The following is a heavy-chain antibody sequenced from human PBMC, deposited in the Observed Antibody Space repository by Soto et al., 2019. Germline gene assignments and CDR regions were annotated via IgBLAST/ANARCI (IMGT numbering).Heavy chain of an antibody. Sequence: PGGSLRLSCAASGFTFDDYAMHWVRQAPGKGLEWVSGISWNSGSIGYADSVKGRFTISRDNAKNSLYLQMNSLRAEDTALYYCARQYYDSSGYYYDFDYWGQGTLVTVSS. V-gene: IGHV3-9*01. CDR1: GFTFDDYA. D-gene: IGHD3-22*01. J-gene: IGHJ4*02. CDR2: ISWNSGSI. CDR3: ARQYYDSSGYYYDFDY.